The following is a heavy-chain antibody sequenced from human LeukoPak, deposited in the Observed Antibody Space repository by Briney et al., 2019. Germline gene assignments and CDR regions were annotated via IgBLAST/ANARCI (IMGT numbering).Heavy chain of an antibody. CDR3: ARALLGRIVVGDY. D-gene: IGHD2-2*01. CDR2: INPDSGDP. CDR1: GYTFTSYD. Sequence: ASVKVSCKASGYTFTSYDINWVRQATGQGLEWMGWINPDSGDPKYAQKFQGRITLTRDTSISTAYMELSGLRSDDTAVYYCARALLGRIVVGDYWGQGTLVTVSS. V-gene: IGHV1-2*02. J-gene: IGHJ4*02.